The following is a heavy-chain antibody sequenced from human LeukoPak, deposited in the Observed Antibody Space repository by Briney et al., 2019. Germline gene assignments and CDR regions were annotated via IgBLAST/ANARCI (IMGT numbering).Heavy chain of an antibody. D-gene: IGHD1-14*01. CDR2: IKSDGSLT. V-gene: IGHV3-74*01. CDR3: ARGHDAVGTTIDH. Sequence: GGSLRLSCAASGLTFSADWMPWVPQAPGEGLGWVSGIKSDGSLTCYEDSVKSRFTISRDNAKNMLYLKMTSLRDEDTAVYFCARGHDAVGTTIDHWGQGTLVTVSS. CDR1: GLTFSADW. J-gene: IGHJ4*02.